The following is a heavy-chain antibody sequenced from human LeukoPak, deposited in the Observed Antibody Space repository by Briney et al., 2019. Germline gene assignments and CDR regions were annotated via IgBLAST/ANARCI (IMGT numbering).Heavy chain of an antibody. Sequence: GGSLRLSCAASGFTFTNYWMHWVRQVSGKGLEWVSVIYSGGSTYYADSVKGRFTISRDNSKNTLYLQTNSLRAEDTAVYYCARDFYSSGWVEYWGQGTLVTVSS. J-gene: IGHJ4*02. CDR3: ARDFYSSGWVEY. D-gene: IGHD6-19*01. CDR2: IYSGGST. CDR1: GFTFTNYW. V-gene: IGHV3-53*01.